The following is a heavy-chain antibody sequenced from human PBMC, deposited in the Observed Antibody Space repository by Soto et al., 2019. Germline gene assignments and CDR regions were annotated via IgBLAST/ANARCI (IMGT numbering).Heavy chain of an antibody. CDR3: ARGPYYYDSSGPWGYFDL. J-gene: IGHJ2*01. CDR2: IYPGDSDT. D-gene: IGHD3-22*01. Sequence: PGESLKISCKGSGYRFTSYWIGWVRQMPGIGLEWMGVIYPGDSDTRYSPSFQGQVTISRDNAKNSLYLQMNSLRAEDTAVYYCARGPYYYDSSGPWGYFDLWGRGTLVTVSS. CDR1: GYRFTSYW. V-gene: IGHV5-51*01.